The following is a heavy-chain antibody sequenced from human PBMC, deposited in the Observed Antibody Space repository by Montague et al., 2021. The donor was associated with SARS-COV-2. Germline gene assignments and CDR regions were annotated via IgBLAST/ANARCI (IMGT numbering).Heavy chain of an antibody. CDR3: TRRGRKLLPVATTIGGFDI. CDR2: IYDSGST. V-gene: IGHV4-39*02. Sequence: SETLSLTCTVSGGSISSNNYYWDWIRQPPGKGLEWIGSIYDSGSTYYNPSLRNRVTISVDTSKNYFSLKLNSVTAADTAVYYCTRRGRKLLPVATTIGGFDIWGQGTMVTVSS. J-gene: IGHJ3*02. CDR1: GGSISSNNYY. D-gene: IGHD5-12*01.